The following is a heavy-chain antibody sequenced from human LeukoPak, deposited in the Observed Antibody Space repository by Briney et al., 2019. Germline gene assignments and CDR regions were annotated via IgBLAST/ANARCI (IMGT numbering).Heavy chain of an antibody. D-gene: IGHD6-19*01. CDR3: ARDPSGWYFVDY. CDR2: ISDNGGNT. Sequence: PGGTLRLSCAASGFTFSIYGMGWVRQAPGKGLEWVSSISDNGGNTYYADSAKGRFTISRDNAKNSLYLQMNSLRAEDTAVYYCARDPSGWYFVDYWGQGTLVTVSS. J-gene: IGHJ4*02. V-gene: IGHV3-21*01. CDR1: GFTFSIYG.